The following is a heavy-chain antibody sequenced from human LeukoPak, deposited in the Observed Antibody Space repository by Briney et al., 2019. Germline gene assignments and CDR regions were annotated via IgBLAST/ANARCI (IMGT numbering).Heavy chain of an antibody. J-gene: IGHJ4*02. Sequence: ASVKVSCKASGYTFTSYDINWVRQATGQGLEWMGWMNPNSGNTGYAQKFKGRVTMTRNTSISTAYLELSSLRSEDTAVSYCAREMVRGIRWLDNWGQGTLVTVSS. CDR1: GYTFTSYD. V-gene: IGHV1-8*01. CDR3: AREMVRGIRWLDN. CDR2: MNPNSGNT. D-gene: IGHD3-10*01.